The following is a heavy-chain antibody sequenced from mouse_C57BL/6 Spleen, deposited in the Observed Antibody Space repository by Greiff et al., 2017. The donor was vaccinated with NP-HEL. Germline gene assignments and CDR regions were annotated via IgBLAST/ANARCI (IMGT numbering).Heavy chain of an antibody. CDR1: GYTFTSYW. Sequence: QVQLQQPGAELVKPGASVKLSCKASGYTFTSYWMHWVKQRRGQGLEWIGMIHPNSGSTNYNEKFKSKATLTVDKSSSTAYMQLSSLTSEDSAVYYSARTVVAKGVFDYWGQGTTLTVSS. CDR2: IHPNSGST. J-gene: IGHJ2*01. V-gene: IGHV1-64*01. CDR3: ARTVVAKGVFDY. D-gene: IGHD1-1*01.